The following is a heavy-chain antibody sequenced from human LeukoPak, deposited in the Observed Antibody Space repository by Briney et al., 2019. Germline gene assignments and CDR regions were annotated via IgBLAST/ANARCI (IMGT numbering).Heavy chain of an antibody. D-gene: IGHD4-17*01. J-gene: IGHJ3*02. V-gene: IGHV4-4*07. Sequence: SETLSLTCTVSGGPISSYYWSWIRQPAGKGLEWIGRIYTSGSTNYNPSLKSRVTMSVDTSKNQFSLKLSSVTAADTAVYYCASNGDYWDAFDIWGQGTMVTVSS. CDR2: IYTSGST. CDR3: ASNGDYWDAFDI. CDR1: GGPISSYY.